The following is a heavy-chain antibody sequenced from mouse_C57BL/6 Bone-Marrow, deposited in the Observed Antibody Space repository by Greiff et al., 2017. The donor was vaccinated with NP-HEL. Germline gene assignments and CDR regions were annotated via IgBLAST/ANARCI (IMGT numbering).Heavy chain of an antibody. CDR1: GFSLSTFGMG. CDR3: ARIAWGSSGYLYYAMDY. J-gene: IGHJ4*01. D-gene: IGHD3-2*02. Sequence: QVTLKVSGPGILQPSQTLSLTCSFSGFSLSTFGMGVGWIRQPSGKCLEWLAHIWWDDDKYYNPALKSRLTISKDTSKNQVFLKIANVDTADTATYYCARIAWGSSGYLYYAMDYWGQGTSVTVSS. V-gene: IGHV8-8*01. CDR2: IWWDDDK.